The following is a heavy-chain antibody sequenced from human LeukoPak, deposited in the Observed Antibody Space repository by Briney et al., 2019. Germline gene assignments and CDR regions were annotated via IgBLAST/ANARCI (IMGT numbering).Heavy chain of an antibody. CDR1: GGTFSGYY. Sequence: SETLSLTCAVYGGTFSGYYWSWIRQPPGKGLEWIGEINNSGSNNYNPSLKSRVSISVNTSKNQFSLKLSFVTHEDTAVYYCASAIQFEAAACTEGFIAFDIWGQGTMVTVSS. V-gene: IGHV4-34*08. CDR2: INNSGSN. D-gene: IGHD6-13*01. CDR3: ASAIQFEAAACTEGFIAFDI. J-gene: IGHJ3*02.